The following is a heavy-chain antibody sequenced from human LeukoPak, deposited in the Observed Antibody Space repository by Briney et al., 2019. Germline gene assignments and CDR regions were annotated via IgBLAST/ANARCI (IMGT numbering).Heavy chain of an antibody. CDR2: ISDSGGRT. CDR1: GFTFSNFA. D-gene: IGHD3-22*01. J-gene: IGHJ4*02. V-gene: IGHV3-23*01. Sequence: GGSLRLSCVASGFTFSNFAMSWVRQAPGKGLEWVAGISDSGGRTNYADSVKGRFTISRDNPKNTLYLQMNSLRTEDTAVYFCAIRGVVIRVILVGFHKEAYYFDSWGQGALVTVSS. CDR3: AIRGVVIRVILVGFHKEAYYFDS.